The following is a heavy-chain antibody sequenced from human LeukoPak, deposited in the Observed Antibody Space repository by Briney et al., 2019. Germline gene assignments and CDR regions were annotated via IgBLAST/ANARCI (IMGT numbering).Heavy chain of an antibody. V-gene: IGHV4-39*01. CDR2: IYYSGST. J-gene: IGHJ5*02. CDR1: GGSISSSSYY. CDR3: ARQGSARANWFDP. D-gene: IGHD6-6*01. Sequence: PSETLSLTRTVSGGSISSSSYYWGWIRQPPGKGLEWIASIYYSGSTYYKSSLKSRVTISVDSSKNQFSLRLNSVTAADTAVYFCARQGSARANWFDPWGQGTLVTVSS.